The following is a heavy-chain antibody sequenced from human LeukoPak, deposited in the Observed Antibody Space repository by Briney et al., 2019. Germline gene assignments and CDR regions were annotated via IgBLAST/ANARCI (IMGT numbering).Heavy chain of an antibody. CDR2: ISYDGSNK. D-gene: IGHD3-22*01. Sequence: PGGSLRLSCAASGFTFSSYGMHWVRQAPGKGLEWVAVISYDGSNKYYADSVKGRFTISRDNSKNTLYLQMNSLRAEDTAVYYCAKPVSYYDGSGYPFDYWGQGTLVTASS. CDR1: GFTFSSYG. V-gene: IGHV3-30*18. J-gene: IGHJ4*02. CDR3: AKPVSYYDGSGYPFDY.